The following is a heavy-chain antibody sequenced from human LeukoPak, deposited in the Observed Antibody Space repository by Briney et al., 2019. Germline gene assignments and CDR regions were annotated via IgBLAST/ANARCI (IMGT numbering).Heavy chain of an antibody. CDR2: IKQDGSEK. CDR3: ARDRWELLSNSYHYCGLDV. J-gene: IGHJ6*02. D-gene: IGHD2-15*01. CDR1: GFTIRIYG. V-gene: IGHV3-7*01. Sequence: GPSLRLSCAVSGFTIRIYGMHWVGQAPGKGLEWVANIKQDGSEKCYVDSVKGRFTISRDNAKNSLYLQMNSLRAEDTAVYYCARDRWELLSNSYHYCGLDVWGQGTTVTVSS.